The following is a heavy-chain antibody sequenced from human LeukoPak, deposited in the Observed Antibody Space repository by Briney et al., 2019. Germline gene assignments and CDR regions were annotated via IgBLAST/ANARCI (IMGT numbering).Heavy chain of an antibody. D-gene: IGHD3-10*01. CDR3: ARRGDYGSGAYVY. CDR1: GGSFSSYY. CDR2: IYYSGST. V-gene: IGHV4-59*08. Sequence: SETLSLTCTVSGGSFSSYYWSWIRQPPGKGLEWIGYIYYSGSTNYNPSLKSRVTISVDTSKNQFSLKLSSVTAADTAVYYCARRGDYGSGAYVYWGQGTLVTVSS. J-gene: IGHJ4*02.